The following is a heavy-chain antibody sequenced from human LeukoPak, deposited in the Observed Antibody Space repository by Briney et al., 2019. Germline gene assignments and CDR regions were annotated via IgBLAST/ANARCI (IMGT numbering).Heavy chain of an antibody. D-gene: IGHD3-10*01. Sequence: PSETLSLTCTVSGGSISSGSYYWGWIRQPPGKGLEWIGSIHYAGSTYYNPSLKSRVTLSVDTSMNQFSLKLSSVTAADTALYYCATSGTLYPHFDYWGQGTLVTVSS. CDR1: GGSISSGSYY. CDR2: IHYAGST. CDR3: ATSGTLYPHFDY. J-gene: IGHJ4*02. V-gene: IGHV4-39*01.